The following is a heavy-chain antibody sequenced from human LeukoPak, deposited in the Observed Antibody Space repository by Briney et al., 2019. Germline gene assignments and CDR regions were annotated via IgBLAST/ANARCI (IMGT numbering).Heavy chain of an antibody. CDR2: IYTSGST. CDR3: ARSVLDPDYYYYMDV. V-gene: IGHV4-61*02. J-gene: IGHJ6*03. Sequence: SETLSLTRTVSGGSISSGSYYWSWIRQPAGKGLEWIGRIYTSGSTNYNPSLKSRVTISADTSKNQFSLKLSSVTAADTAVYYCARSVLDPDYYYYMDVWGKGTTVTVSS. CDR1: GGSISSGSYY.